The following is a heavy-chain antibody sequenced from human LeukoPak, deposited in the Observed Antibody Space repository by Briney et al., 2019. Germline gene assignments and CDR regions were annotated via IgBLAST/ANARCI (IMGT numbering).Heavy chain of an antibody. Sequence: SETLSLTCAVYGGSFSGYYWSWIRQPPGKGLEWIGEINHSGSTNYNPSLKSRVTISVDTSKSQFSLKLSSVTAADTAVYYCAGKYYDFWSGSDYWGQGILVTVSS. D-gene: IGHD3-3*01. J-gene: IGHJ4*02. CDR3: AGKYYDFWSGSDY. CDR1: GGSFSGYY. V-gene: IGHV4-34*01. CDR2: INHSGST.